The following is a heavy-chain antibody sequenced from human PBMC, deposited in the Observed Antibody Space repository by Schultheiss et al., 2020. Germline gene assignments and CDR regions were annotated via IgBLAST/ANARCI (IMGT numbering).Heavy chain of an antibody. D-gene: IGHD3-22*01. V-gene: IGHV4-59*01. CDR1: GGSFSGYY. CDR3: ARDPDSSGYYYGSAFDI. CDR2: IYYSGST. Sequence: SETLSLTCTVYGGSFSGYYWSWIRQPPGKGLEWIGYIYYSGSTNYNPSLKSRVTISVDTSKNQFSLKLSSVTAADTAVYYCARDPDSSGYYYGSAFDIWGQGTMVTVSS. J-gene: IGHJ3*02.